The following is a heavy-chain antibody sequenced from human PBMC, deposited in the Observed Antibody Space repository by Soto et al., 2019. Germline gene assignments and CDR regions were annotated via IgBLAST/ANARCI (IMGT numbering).Heavy chain of an antibody. D-gene: IGHD1-20*01. J-gene: IGHJ4*02. V-gene: IGHV4-59*01. CDR1: GGSFSSYY. Sequence: SETLSLTXNVSGGSFSSYYWTWIRQPPGKGLEWIGYISSTGTTNYNPSLRSRVTLSVATSKSQFSLRLSSVTAADTAVYYCARSSGITGTVDFWGQGTLVTVSS. CDR3: ARSSGITGTVDF. CDR2: ISSTGTT.